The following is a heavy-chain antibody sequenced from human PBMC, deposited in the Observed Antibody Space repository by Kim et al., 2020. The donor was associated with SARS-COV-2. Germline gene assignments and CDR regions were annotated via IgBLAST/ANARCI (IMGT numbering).Heavy chain of an antibody. J-gene: IGHJ4*02. CDR3: ARGVPYYYDSSGFSRGLSCFDY. V-gene: IGHV1-3*01. D-gene: IGHD3-22*01. Sequence: ASVKVSCKASGYTFTSYAMHWVRQAPGQRLEWMGWINAGNGNTKYSQKFQGRVTITRDTSASTAYMELSSLRSEDTAVYYCARGVPYYYDSSGFSRGLSCFDYWGQGTLVTVSS. CDR1: GYTFTSYA. CDR2: INAGNGNT.